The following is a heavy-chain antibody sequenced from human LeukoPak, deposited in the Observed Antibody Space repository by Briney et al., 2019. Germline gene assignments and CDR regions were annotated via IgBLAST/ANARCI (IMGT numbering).Heavy chain of an antibody. Sequence: SETLSLTCTVSGGSISSNSYYWGWIRQPPGEGLEWIGSIYYNGNTFHNPSLKSRVTISVDTSKNQFSLKLSSVTAADTAIYYCARGRRGYSYCFDYWGQGTLVTVSS. CDR2: IYYNGNT. V-gene: IGHV4-39*01. CDR3: ARGRRGYSYCFDY. D-gene: IGHD3-22*01. CDR1: GGSISSNSYY. J-gene: IGHJ4*02.